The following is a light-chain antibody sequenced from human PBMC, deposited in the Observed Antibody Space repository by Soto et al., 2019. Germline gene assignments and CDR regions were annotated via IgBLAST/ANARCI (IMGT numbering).Light chain of an antibody. V-gene: IGKV3-20*01. CDR1: QSVSGAS. Sequence: EIVLTQSPGTLSLSPGGRATLSCRASQSVSGASLAWYQHKPGQAPRLLIYAASIRATGIPDRFSGSGSGTDFTFTNSKLEPEGFAVFYCQQSHNLSPTFGQGNKVDIK. J-gene: IGKJ1*01. CDR2: AAS. CDR3: QQSHNLSPT.